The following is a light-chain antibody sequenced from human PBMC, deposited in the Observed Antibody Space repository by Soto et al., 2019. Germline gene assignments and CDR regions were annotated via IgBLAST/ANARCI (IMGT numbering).Light chain of an antibody. CDR1: QSVSSD. V-gene: IGKV3-15*01. CDR3: QQYNDWPRT. Sequence: EIVMTQSPATVSVSPGERASLSCRASQSVSSDLAWYQHKPGQAPRLLIYGASTRATGISARFSGSGSGTEFTLTISSLQSEDFAVYYCQQYNDWPRTFGQGTKVDIK. CDR2: GAS. J-gene: IGKJ1*01.